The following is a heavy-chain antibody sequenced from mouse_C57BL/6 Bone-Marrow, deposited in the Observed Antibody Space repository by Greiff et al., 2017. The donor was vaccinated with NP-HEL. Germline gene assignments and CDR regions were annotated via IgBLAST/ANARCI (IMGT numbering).Heavy chain of an antibody. J-gene: IGHJ1*03. Sequence: QVQLQQPGAELVMPGASVKLSCKASGYTFTSYWMHWVKQRPGQGLEWIGEIDPSDSYTNYNQKFKGKSTLTVDKSSSTAYMQLSSLTSEDSAVYYCAMGTVVDWYFDVWGTGTTVTVSS. D-gene: IGHD1-1*01. CDR2: IDPSDSYT. CDR1: GYTFTSYW. CDR3: AMGTVVDWYFDV. V-gene: IGHV1-69*01.